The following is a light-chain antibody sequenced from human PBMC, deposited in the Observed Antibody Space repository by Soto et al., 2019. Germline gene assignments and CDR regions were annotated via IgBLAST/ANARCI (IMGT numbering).Light chain of an antibody. J-gene: IGLJ3*02. CDR2: EVS. Sequence: ALTQPASVSGSPGQSITISCTGTSSDVGGYNYVSWYQQHPGKAPKLMIYEVSNRPSGVSNRFSGSKSGNTASLTISGLQAEDEADYYCSSYTSSSTPWVFGGGTQLTVL. CDR1: SSDVGGYNY. CDR3: SSYTSSSTPWV. V-gene: IGLV2-14*01.